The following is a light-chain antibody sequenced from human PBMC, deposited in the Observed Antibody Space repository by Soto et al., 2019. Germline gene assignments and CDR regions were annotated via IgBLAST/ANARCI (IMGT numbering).Light chain of an antibody. V-gene: IGKV3-11*01. J-gene: IGKJ1*01. Sequence: QYPATLSLSPGERASLSCRASQSVSSYLAWYQQKPGQAPRLLIYDASNRATGIPARFSGSGSGTDFTLTISSLEPEDFAEYYCQQYGNSPTFGQGTKVDI. CDR3: QQYGNSPT. CDR1: QSVSSY. CDR2: DAS.